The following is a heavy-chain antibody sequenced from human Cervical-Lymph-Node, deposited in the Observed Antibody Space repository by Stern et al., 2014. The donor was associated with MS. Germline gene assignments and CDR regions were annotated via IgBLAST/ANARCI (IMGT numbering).Heavy chain of an antibody. V-gene: IGHV1-3*01. CDR3: ARDVGDSYQLEY. D-gene: IGHD2-21*02. CDR1: GYTFINYA. J-gene: IGHJ4*02. CDR2: ISPGNGNT. Sequence: QVQLVQSGAEVQRPGASVKVSCKASGYTFINYALHWVRQAPGHRLEWMGWISPGNGNTIYSQKFLGRATITRDTSATTTYMELSSLTSEDTALYYCARDVGDSYQLEYWGRGTLVTVS.